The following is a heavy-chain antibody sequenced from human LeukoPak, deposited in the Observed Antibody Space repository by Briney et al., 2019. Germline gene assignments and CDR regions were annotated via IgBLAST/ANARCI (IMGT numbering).Heavy chain of an antibody. V-gene: IGHV4-39*07. J-gene: IGHJ4*02. Sequence: PSETLSLTCTVSGGSVGNRPYYWGWLRQPPGKGLEWIGAMYNSGSTYYNLSLKSRVTVSLDTSKNQFSLKLTSVFAADTAVYYCARGSGYYYGLDNWGQGILVSVSS. D-gene: IGHD3-10*01. CDR2: MYNSGST. CDR1: GGSVGNRPYY. CDR3: ARGSGYYYGLDN.